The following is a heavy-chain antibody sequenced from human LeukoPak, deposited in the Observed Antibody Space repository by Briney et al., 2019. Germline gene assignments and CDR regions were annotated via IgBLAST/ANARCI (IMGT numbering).Heavy chain of an antibody. J-gene: IGHJ4*02. D-gene: IGHD5-18*01. V-gene: IGHV4-34*01. CDR2: INHSGST. CDR1: GGSSSGYY. CDR3: ARGGYSYGYYY. Sequence: SETLSLTCAVYGGSSSGYYWSWIRQPPGKGLEWIGEINHSGSTNYNPSLKSRVTISVDTSKNQFSLKLSSVTAADTAVYYCARGGYSYGYYYWGQGTLVTVSS.